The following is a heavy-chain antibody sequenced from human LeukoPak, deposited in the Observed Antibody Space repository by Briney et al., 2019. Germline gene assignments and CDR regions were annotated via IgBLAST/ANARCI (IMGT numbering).Heavy chain of an antibody. J-gene: IGHJ5*02. Sequence: ETLSLTCAVYGGSFSGYYWAWIRQPPGKGLEWIGYIYYSGSTNYNPSLKSRVTISVDTSKNQFSLKLSSVTAADTAVYYCARLWFWELNWFDPWGQGTLVTVSS. V-gene: IGHV4-59*01. CDR1: GGSFSGYY. CDR2: IYYSGST. CDR3: ARLWFWELNWFDP. D-gene: IGHD3-10*01.